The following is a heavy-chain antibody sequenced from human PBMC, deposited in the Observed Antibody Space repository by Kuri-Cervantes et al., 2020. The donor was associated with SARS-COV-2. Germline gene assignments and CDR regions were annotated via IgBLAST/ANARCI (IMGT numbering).Heavy chain of an antibody. CDR2: IKQDGSER. D-gene: IGHD2-2*01. CDR1: GLTFNSYW. V-gene: IGHV3-7*02. J-gene: IGHJ5*02. Sequence: GESLKISCAASGLTFNSYWMSWVRQAPGKGLEWVANIKQDGSERYYVDSVKGRFTISRGNAKNTLYLQMNSLRAEDTAVYYCARGRRAYTPGYCSSTSCYYRGWFDPWGQGTLVTVSS. CDR3: ARGRRAYTPGYCSSTSCYYRGWFDP.